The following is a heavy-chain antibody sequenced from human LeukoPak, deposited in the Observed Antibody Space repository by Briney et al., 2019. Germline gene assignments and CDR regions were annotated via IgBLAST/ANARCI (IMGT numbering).Heavy chain of an antibody. J-gene: IGHJ4*02. CDR3: ARAGTSSGVFDY. CDR2: INPNSGGT. V-gene: IGHV1-2*02. D-gene: IGHD6-25*01. Sequence: ASVKVSCKASGYTFTGYFIHWVRQAPGQGLEWMGWINPNSGGTDYAQKFQGRVTLTGDTSISTAYMELSRLRSDDTAVYYCARAGTSSGVFDYWGQGTLVTVSS. CDR1: GYTFTGYF.